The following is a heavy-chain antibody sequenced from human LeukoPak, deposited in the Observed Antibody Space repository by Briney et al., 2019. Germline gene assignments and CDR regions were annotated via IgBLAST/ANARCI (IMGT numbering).Heavy chain of an antibody. D-gene: IGHD2-2*01. V-gene: IGHV4-4*07. CDR1: GGSISSYY. J-gene: IGHJ3*02. CDR2: IYTSEST. CDR3: ARVNCSSTSCYPLWAFDI. Sequence: SETLSLTCTVSGGSISSYYWSWIRQPAGKGLEWIGRIYTSESTNYNPSLKSRVTMSVDTSKNQFSLKLSSVTAADTVVYYCARVNCSSTSCYPLWAFDIWGQGTMVTVSS.